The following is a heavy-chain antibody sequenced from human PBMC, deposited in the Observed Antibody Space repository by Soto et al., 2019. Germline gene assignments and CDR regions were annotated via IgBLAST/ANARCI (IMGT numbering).Heavy chain of an antibody. J-gene: IGHJ4*02. CDR3: ARLYGSGSYYNKRDY. Sequence: PSETLSLTCTVSGGSISSGGYYWSWTRQPPGKGLEWIGEINHSGSTNYNPSLKSRVTISVDTSKNQFSLKLSSVTAADTAVYYCARLYGSGSYYNKRDYWGQGTLVTVSS. CDR1: GGSISSGGYY. CDR2: INHSGST. D-gene: IGHD3-10*01. V-gene: IGHV4-39*07.